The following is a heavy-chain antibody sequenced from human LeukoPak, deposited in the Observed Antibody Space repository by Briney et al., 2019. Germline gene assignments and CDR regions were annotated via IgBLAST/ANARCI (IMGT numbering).Heavy chain of an antibody. V-gene: IGHV1-18*01. Sequence: ASVKVSCKASGYTFTSYGISWVRQAPGQGLEWMGWISAYNGNTNYAQKLQGRVTMTTDTSTSTAYMELRSLRSDDTAVYYCARVIGTTLLPSTGDAFDIWGQGTMFTVSS. D-gene: IGHD1-7*01. CDR3: ARVIGTTLLPSTGDAFDI. CDR2: ISAYNGNT. CDR1: GYTFTSYG. J-gene: IGHJ3*02.